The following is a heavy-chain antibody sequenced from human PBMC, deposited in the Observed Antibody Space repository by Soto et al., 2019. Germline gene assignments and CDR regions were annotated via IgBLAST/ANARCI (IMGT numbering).Heavy chain of an antibody. V-gene: IGHV4-34*01. CDR2: INHSGST. CDR3: ARYSSRAVAGPRKTYVAV. J-gene: IGHJ6*03. CDR1: GGSFSGYY. D-gene: IGHD6-19*01. Sequence: PSETLSLTCAVYGGSFSGYYWSWIRQPPGKGLEWIGEINHSGSTNYNPSLKSRVTISVDTSKNQFSLKLSSVTAADTAVYYCARYSSRAVAGPRKTYVAVWGKGTTVSVSS.